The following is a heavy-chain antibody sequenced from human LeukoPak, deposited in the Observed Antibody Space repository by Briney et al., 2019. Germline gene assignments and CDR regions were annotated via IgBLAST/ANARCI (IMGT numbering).Heavy chain of an antibody. CDR3: AREAIGYSSSWYWFDP. CDR2: IIPIFGTA. V-gene: IGHV1-69*13. CDR1: VGTFSSYA. Sequence: SVKDSCKASVGTFSSYAISWVRQAPGQGLEWMGGIIPIFGTANYAQKFQGRVTITADESTSTAYMELSSLRSEDTAVYYCAREAIGYSSSWYWFDPWGQGTLVTVSS. D-gene: IGHD6-13*01. J-gene: IGHJ5*02.